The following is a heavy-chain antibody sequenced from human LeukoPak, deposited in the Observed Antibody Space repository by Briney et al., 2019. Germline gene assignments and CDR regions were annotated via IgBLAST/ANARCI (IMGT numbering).Heavy chain of an antibody. D-gene: IGHD1-26*01. J-gene: IGHJ4*02. CDR1: GFTFSSYG. V-gene: IGHV3-23*01. CDR3: AKSGWKLPHRWDY. CDR2: ISGSGGST. Sequence: GGSLRLSCAASGFTFSSYGMSWVRQAPGKGLEWVSAISGSGGSTYYADSVKGRFTISRDNSKNTLFLQMNSLRPEDTAVYYCAKSGWKLPHRWDYWGQGTLVTVSS.